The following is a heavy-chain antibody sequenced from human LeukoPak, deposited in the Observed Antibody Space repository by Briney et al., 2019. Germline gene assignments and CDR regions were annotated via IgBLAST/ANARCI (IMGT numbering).Heavy chain of an antibody. CDR3: ARDGPIGFDP. J-gene: IGHJ5*02. Sequence: GGSLRLSCAASGFTFSSYSMNWVRQAPGEGLEWVSSISSSSYIYYADSVKGRFTTSRDDSKNTLYLQMNSLRAEDTAVYYCARDGPIGFDPWGQGTLVTVSS. CDR1: GFTFSSYS. V-gene: IGHV3-21*01. CDR2: ISSSSYI.